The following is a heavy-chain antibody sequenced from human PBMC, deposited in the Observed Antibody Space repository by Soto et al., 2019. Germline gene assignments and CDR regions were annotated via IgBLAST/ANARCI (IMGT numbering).Heavy chain of an antibody. CDR2: IYWDDDK. CDR3: ARALGSWGSYYFDH. Sequence: QITLKESGPTLVRPTQTLTLTCTVSGFSLDTWGVGVGWIRQPPGKAPEWLALIYWDDDKRYSPSLKNRLTSTKDTSKNQVVLTVTNMYPVDTGTYYCARALGSWGSYYFDHWGQGTLVTVSS. J-gene: IGHJ4*02. CDR1: GFSLDTWGVG. D-gene: IGHD3-16*01. V-gene: IGHV2-5*02.